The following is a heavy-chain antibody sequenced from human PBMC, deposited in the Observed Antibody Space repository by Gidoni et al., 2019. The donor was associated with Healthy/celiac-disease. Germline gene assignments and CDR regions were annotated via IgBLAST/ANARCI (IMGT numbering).Heavy chain of an antibody. J-gene: IGHJ6*03. D-gene: IGHD3-16*01. CDR3: AKDGGKDYDSYYYMDV. Sequence: EVKLVESGGGLVQPGRSLRLSCAASGFTFVDNAMHWVRQAPGKGLEWVSGISWNSGSRGYADSVKGRFTISRDNAKNSLYLQMNSLRAEDTALYYCAKDGGKDYDSYYYMDVWGKGTTVTVSS. CDR1: GFTFVDNA. V-gene: IGHV3-9*01. CDR2: ISWNSGSR.